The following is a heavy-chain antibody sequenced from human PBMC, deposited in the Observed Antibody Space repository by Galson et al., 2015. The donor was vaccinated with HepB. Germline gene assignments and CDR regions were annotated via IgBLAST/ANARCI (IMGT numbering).Heavy chain of an antibody. V-gene: IGHV3-48*01. Sequence: SLRLSCAASAFTFSSSNMNWVRQAPGKGLEWVSYIKSGSSTTYYADSVKGRFTISRDNAKNSLYLQMNSLRVEDTAVYYCAWGGSLDVWGQGTTVTVSS. CDR1: AFTFSSSN. CDR2: IKSGSSTT. D-gene: IGHD3-16*01. J-gene: IGHJ6*02. CDR3: AWGGSLDV.